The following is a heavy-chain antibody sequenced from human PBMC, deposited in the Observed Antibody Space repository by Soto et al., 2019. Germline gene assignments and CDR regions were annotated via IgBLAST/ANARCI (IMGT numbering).Heavy chain of an antibody. D-gene: IGHD2-2*01. Sequence: GESLKISCKASGYKFTDYWIGGVRQLPGKGLEWRGNIYPGDSDTNTSPSFQGNVTITPDKSTNTPYFQWNTLRAPDTAMYYCARHISSFRYYYCALDVWGQGTLVTVSS. V-gene: IGHV5-51*01. CDR1: GYKFTDYW. CDR2: IYPGDSDT. J-gene: IGHJ6*02. CDR3: ARHISSFRYYYCALDV.